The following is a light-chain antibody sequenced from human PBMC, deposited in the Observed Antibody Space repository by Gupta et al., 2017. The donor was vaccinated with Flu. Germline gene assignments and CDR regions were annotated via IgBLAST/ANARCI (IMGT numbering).Light chain of an antibody. J-gene: IGLJ2*01. V-gene: IGLV3-21*02. Sequence: QTARITCGENNIGSKSVHWYQQKPGQAPVLLIYDDSDRPSGIPERFSGSNSGNTATLTISRVEAGDEADYYCQVWDSSSDNVVFGGGTKLTVL. CDR1: NIGSKS. CDR2: DDS. CDR3: QVWDSSSDNVV.